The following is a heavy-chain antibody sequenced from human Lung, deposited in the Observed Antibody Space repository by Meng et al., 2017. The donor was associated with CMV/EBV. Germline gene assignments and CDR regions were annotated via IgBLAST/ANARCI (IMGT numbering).Heavy chain of an antibody. CDR3: ANLGRTIRDY. CDR1: GFTFSSHA. D-gene: IGHD4/OR15-4a*01. J-gene: IGHJ4*02. Sequence: GEXXKISCAASGFTFSSHALSWVRQAPGKGLEWVSSISTSGGDTYHADSVKGRFTISRDNSKKTLYLKMNSLRAEDTAVYYCANLGRTIRDYWGQGTLVTVSS. CDR2: ISTSGGDT. V-gene: IGHV3-23*01.